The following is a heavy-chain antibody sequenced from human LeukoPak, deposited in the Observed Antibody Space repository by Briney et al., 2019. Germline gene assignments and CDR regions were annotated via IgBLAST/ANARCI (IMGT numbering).Heavy chain of an antibody. D-gene: IGHD3-10*01. V-gene: IGHV1-2*02. CDR2: INPNSGGT. Sequence: ASVKVSCKASGYTFTGYYMHWVRQAPGQGLEWMGWINPNSGGTNYAQKFQGRVTMTRDTSISTAYMELSRLRSDDTAVYYCARDLLVRGVFAWFGPWGQGTWSPSPQ. CDR1: GYTFTGYY. CDR3: ARDLLVRGVFAWFGP. J-gene: IGHJ5*02.